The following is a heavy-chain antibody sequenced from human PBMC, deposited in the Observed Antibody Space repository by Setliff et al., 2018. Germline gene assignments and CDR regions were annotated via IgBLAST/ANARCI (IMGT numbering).Heavy chain of an antibody. J-gene: IGHJ6*03. Sequence: SETLSLTCSASDGSMTSGSYYWGWIRQPPGKGLEWIGSVYYSGTAYYNPSLKSRLYMSVDTSKNQFTLKVISVTAADTAVYYCVRTGFLYIDVWGKGTTVTVSS. D-gene: IGHD3-3*01. CDR3: VRTGFLYIDV. CDR1: DGSMTSGSYY. CDR2: VYYSGTA. V-gene: IGHV4-39*06.